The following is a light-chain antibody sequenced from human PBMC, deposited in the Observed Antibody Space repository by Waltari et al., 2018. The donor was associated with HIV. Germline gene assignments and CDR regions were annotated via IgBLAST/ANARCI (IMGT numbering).Light chain of an antibody. CDR3: QQSANSPSLT. V-gene: IGKV3-20*01. CDR2: GTS. CDR1: QSVSSSY. Sequence: EIVLTQSPGNLSLSPGERATLSYRASQSVSSSYFAWYQQKPGQAPRLLISGTSSRATGIPDRFSGRGSGTDFTLTISRLEPEDFAVYYCQQSANSPSLTFGGGTKVEIK. J-gene: IGKJ4*01.